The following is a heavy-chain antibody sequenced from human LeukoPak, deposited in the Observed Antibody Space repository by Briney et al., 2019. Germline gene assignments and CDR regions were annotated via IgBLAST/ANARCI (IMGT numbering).Heavy chain of an antibody. V-gene: IGHV3-7*01. J-gene: IGHJ4*02. Sequence: GGSLRLSCAASGFSFTSSWMTWVRQAPGKGLEWVANISPDGSVKNHVASVKGRLTISRDNAKTTLYLQMNSRSAEDTAVYYCARDLNWGDFDYWGQGTLVTVSS. D-gene: IGHD7-27*01. CDR2: ISPDGSVK. CDR1: GFSFTSSW. CDR3: ARDLNWGDFDY.